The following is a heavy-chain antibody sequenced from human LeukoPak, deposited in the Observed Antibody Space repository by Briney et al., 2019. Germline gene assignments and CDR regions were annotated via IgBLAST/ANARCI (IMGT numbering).Heavy chain of an antibody. Sequence: GGSLRLSCEASGFTISSDWMAWVRQAPGKGLEWVASIKQDGTEKKYVDSVKGRFTISRDNAKNSLYLQMNSLRAEDTAVYYFARGRSSGYYFDYWGQGTLVTVSS. D-gene: IGHD3-22*01. CDR3: ARGRSSGYYFDY. CDR1: GFTISSDW. CDR2: IKQDGTEK. V-gene: IGHV3-7*01. J-gene: IGHJ4*02.